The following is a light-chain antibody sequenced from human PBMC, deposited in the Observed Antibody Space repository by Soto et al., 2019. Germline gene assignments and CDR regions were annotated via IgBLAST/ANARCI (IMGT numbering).Light chain of an antibody. CDR3: LLYFSGTWV. V-gene: IGLV7-43*01. CDR1: TGAVTSGYY. J-gene: IGLJ3*02. CDR2: SPN. Sequence: QAVVTQEPSLTVSPGGTVTLTCASSTGAVTSGYYPNWFQQKPGQAPRALIYSPNNRHSWTPVRFPGSLLGGKAALTLSDVQPEDEAEYYCLLYFSGTWVFGGGTKLTVL.